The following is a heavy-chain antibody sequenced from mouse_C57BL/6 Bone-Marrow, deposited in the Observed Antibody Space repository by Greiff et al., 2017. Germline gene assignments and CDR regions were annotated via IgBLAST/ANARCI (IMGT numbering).Heavy chain of an antibody. CDR1: GFTFSSYT. J-gene: IGHJ3*02. CDR3: ARQGE. Sequence: EVKLMESGGGLVKPGGSLKLSRAASGFTFSSYTMSWVRQTPEKRLEWVATIRGGGGNTYYPDSVKGRFTISRDNAKNTLYLQMSSLRSEDTALYYCARQGEWGQGTLVTVSA. V-gene: IGHV5-9*01. CDR2: IRGGGGNT.